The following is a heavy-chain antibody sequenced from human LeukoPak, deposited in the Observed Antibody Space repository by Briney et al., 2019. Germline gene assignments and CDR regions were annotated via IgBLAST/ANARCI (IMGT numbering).Heavy chain of an antibody. V-gene: IGHV4-39*07. Sequence: PSETLSLTCTVSGGSISSSYYYWGWIRQPPGKGLEWIGSIYSSGSTYYNPSLKSRVTISVDTSKNQFSLKLSSVTAADTAVYYCARSPSSSWYDSGGYYYYYGMDVWGQGTTVTVSS. CDR2: IYSSGST. CDR3: ARSPSSSWYDSGGYYYYYGMDV. CDR1: GGSISSSYYY. J-gene: IGHJ6*02. D-gene: IGHD6-13*01.